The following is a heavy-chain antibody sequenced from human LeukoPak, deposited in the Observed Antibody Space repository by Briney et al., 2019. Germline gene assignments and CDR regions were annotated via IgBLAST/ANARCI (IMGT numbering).Heavy chain of an antibody. Sequence: PGGSLRLSCAASGFTFSSYAMSWVRQAPGKGLEWVSGISWNSGSIGYADSVKGRFTISRDNAKNSLYLQMNSLRAVDTALYYCAKDIRGYYDSSGYYGFDYWGQGTLVTVSS. D-gene: IGHD3-22*01. V-gene: IGHV3-9*01. CDR3: AKDIRGYYDSSGYYGFDY. CDR2: ISWNSGSI. J-gene: IGHJ4*02. CDR1: GFTFSSYA.